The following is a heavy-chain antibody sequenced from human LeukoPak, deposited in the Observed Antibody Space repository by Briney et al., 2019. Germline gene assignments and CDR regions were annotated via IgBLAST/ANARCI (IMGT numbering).Heavy chain of an antibody. CDR2: IKQDGSEK. J-gene: IGHJ4*02. Sequence: GGSLRLSCAASGFTFSSYWMSWVRQAPGKGLEWVANIKQDGSEKYYVDSVKGRFTISRDNAKNSLYLQMNSLRAEDTAVRYCARDYYDSSGYYYFDYWGQGTLVTVSS. V-gene: IGHV3-7*01. CDR1: GFTFSSYW. CDR3: ARDYYDSSGYYYFDY. D-gene: IGHD3-22*01.